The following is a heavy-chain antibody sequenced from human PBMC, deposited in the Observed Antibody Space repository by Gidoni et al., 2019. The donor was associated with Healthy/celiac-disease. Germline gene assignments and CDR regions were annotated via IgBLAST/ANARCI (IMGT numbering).Heavy chain of an antibody. CDR2: MNPNSGNT. V-gene: IGHV1-8*01. D-gene: IGHD2-15*01. CDR1: GYTFTSSD. J-gene: IGHJ4*02. CDR3: ARXGGSLDF. Sequence: QVQLVQSGAEVKKPGASVKVSCRASGYTFTSSDISWVRQAAGQGLEWMGWMNPNSGNTGFAQKFQGRVTMTXDTSXXTAXXELXXXRSEDTAMXYCARXGGSLDFWGQGTLVTVSS.